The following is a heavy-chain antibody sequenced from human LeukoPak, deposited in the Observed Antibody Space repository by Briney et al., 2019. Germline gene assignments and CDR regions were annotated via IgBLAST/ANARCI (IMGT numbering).Heavy chain of an antibody. CDR3: ARVPIQFLEWFEEFYFDY. CDR2: ISSSGSTI. D-gene: IGHD3-3*01. CDR1: GFTFSDYY. Sequence: GSLRLSCVASGFTFSDYYMSWIRQALGKGLEWVSYISSSGSTIYYADSVKGRFTTSRDNARNSLYLQMNSLRAEDTAVYYCARVPIQFLEWFEEFYFDYWGQGTLVTVSS. J-gene: IGHJ4*02. V-gene: IGHV3-11*04.